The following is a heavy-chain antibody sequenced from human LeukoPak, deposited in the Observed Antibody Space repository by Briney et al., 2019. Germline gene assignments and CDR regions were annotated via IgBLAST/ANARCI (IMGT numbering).Heavy chain of an antibody. CDR2: IIPIFGTA. CDR3: ARAGYSSGWHEDY. Sequence: SVKVSCKASGGTFSSYAISWVRQAPGQGLEWMGGIIPIFGTANYAQKFQSRVTITADESTSTAYMELSSLRSEDTAVYYCARAGYSSGWHEDYWGQGTLVTVSS. D-gene: IGHD6-19*01. J-gene: IGHJ4*02. V-gene: IGHV1-69*13. CDR1: GGTFSSYA.